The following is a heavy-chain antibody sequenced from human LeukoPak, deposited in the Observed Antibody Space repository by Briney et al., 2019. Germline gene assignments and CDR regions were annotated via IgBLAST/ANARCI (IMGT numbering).Heavy chain of an antibody. V-gene: IGHV3-48*03. CDR2: ISHSGDAT. CDR3: ATQDLVVVPAASHYFDY. Sequence: GGSVRLSCAASGFMFDTYAMNWVRQAPGKGLEWVSYISHSGDATYYADSVKGRFTVSRDNAKNSLYLQMNGLRAEDTAVYFCATQDLVVVPAASHYFDYWGQGILVTVSS. CDR1: GFMFDTYA. D-gene: IGHD2-15*01. J-gene: IGHJ4*02.